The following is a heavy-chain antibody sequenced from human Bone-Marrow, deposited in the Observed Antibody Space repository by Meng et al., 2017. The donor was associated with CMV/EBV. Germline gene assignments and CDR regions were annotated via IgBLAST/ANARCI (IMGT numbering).Heavy chain of an antibody. CDR1: GFTFSNYA. V-gene: IGHV3-30-3*01. Sequence: GGSLRLSCVVSGFTFSNYALHWVRQAPGKGLEWVAVISYDGSNKYYADSVKGRFTISRDNSKNTLYLQMNSLRAEDTAVYYCAREWEWYQLHYDAFDIWGQGTMVTVSS. CDR3: AREWEWYQLHYDAFDI. CDR2: ISYDGSNK. J-gene: IGHJ3*02. D-gene: IGHD2-2*01.